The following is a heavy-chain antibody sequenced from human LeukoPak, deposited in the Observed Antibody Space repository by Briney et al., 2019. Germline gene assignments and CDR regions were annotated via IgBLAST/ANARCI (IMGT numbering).Heavy chain of an antibody. CDR1: GFTFSSYG. V-gene: IGHV3-48*04. D-gene: IGHD4-23*01. CDR2: ISSSCSTI. Sequence: GGSLRLSCAASGFTFSSYGMSWVRQAPGKGLEWVSYISSSCSTIYYADSVKGRFTISRDNAKNSLYLQMNSLRAEDTAVYYCARVGARGNFDYWGQGTLVTVSS. CDR3: ARVGARGNFDY. J-gene: IGHJ4*02.